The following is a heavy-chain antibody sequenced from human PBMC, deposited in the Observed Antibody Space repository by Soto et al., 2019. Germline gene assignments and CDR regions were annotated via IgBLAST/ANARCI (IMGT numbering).Heavy chain of an antibody. V-gene: IGHV5-51*01. CDR1: GYRFTIYC. CDR3: ARQLGHDYINNWFDP. J-gene: IGHJ5*02. D-gene: IGHD4-4*01. Sequence: PGESLKIACKGSGYRFTIYCIAWVLQMPWKGLEWMGIIYPGDSDARYSPSFQGQVTISVDKSISTAYLQWSGLKASDTAIYYCARQLGHDYINNWFDPWGQGTLVTVSS. CDR2: IYPGDSDA.